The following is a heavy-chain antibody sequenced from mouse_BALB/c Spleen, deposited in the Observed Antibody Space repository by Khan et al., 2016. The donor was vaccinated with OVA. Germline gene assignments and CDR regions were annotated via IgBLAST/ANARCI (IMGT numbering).Heavy chain of an antibody. D-gene: IGHD1-3*01. CDR1: GFTFSSYA. CDR2: INSDGAYT. Sequence: EVELVESGGGLVKPGGSLKLSCAASGFTFSSYAVSWVRQTPEKRLEGVATINSDGAYTYYPDSVKGRFTISRDNAMNTLYLQMSSLRSEDTAMYYCARHNFGPFAYWGQGTLVTVSA. J-gene: IGHJ3*01. V-gene: IGHV5-9-3*01. CDR3: ARHNFGPFAY.